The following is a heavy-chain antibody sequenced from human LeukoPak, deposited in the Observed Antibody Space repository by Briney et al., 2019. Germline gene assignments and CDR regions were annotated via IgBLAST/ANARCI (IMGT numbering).Heavy chain of an antibody. J-gene: IGHJ6*03. CDR2: IYDSGSS. CDR1: GSSISSSSYY. D-gene: IGHD1-14*01. Sequence: SETLSLTCTVSGSSISSSSYYWGWIRQPPREGLEWIGGIYDSGSSYYNPSLKSRVTISVDTSKNQFSLKLSSVTAADTAVYYCAREITWHMDVWGKGTTVTVSS. V-gene: IGHV4-39*07. CDR3: AREITWHMDV.